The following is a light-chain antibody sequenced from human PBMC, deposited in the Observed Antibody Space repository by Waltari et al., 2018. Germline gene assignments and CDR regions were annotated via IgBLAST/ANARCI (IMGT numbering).Light chain of an antibody. J-gene: IGLJ3*02. Sequence: SSELTQPPSVSVSPGQTARITCSGDALPKQYAFWYQQKPGQAPLLILYKDTERPSGIPDRFSGSSSGTIVTLTISGVQTEDEADYYCQTADTSGIWVFGGGTRLTVL. CDR2: KDT. V-gene: IGLV3-25*03. CDR1: ALPKQY. CDR3: QTADTSGIWV.